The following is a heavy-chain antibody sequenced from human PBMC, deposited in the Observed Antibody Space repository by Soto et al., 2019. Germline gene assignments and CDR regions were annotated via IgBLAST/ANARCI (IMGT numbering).Heavy chain of an antibody. J-gene: IGHJ5*02. Sequence: GGSLRLSCAASGFTFSSYGMHWVRQAPGKGLEWVAVISYDGSNKYYADSVKGRFTISRDNSRNTLYLQMNSLRAEDTAVYYCAKDGATYYDFWSGHNWFDPWGQGTLVTVSS. CDR3: AKDGATYYDFWSGHNWFDP. CDR1: GFTFSSYG. D-gene: IGHD3-3*01. V-gene: IGHV3-30*18. CDR2: ISYDGSNK.